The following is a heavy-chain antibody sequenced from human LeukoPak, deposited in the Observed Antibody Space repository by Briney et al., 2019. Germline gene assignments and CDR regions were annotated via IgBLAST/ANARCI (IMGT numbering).Heavy chain of an antibody. CDR3: AQWRYYFDY. Sequence: GGSLRLSCVASGFTFSTYWMSWVRQAPGKGLEWVSTISNSGGSTWYADSVKGRFIISRDNSKNTLYLQMSSLRAEDTAVYYCAQWRYYFDYWGQGTLVTVSA. D-gene: IGHD2-8*01. J-gene: IGHJ4*02. V-gene: IGHV3-23*01. CDR1: GFTFSTYW. CDR2: ISNSGGST.